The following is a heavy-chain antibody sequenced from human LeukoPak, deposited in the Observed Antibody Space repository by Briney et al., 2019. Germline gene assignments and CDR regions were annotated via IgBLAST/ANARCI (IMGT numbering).Heavy chain of an antibody. CDR2: ISGSGGST. J-gene: IGHJ4*02. D-gene: IGHD5-12*01. CDR3: AKRGSGYDSGVVDY. Sequence: GGSLRLSCAASGFTFSSYAMSWVRQAPGKGLEWVSAISGSGGSTYYADSVKGRFTISRDNSKNTLYLQMNSLRAEDRAVYYCAKRGSGYDSGVVDYWGQGTLVTVSS. CDR1: GFTFSSYA. V-gene: IGHV3-23*01.